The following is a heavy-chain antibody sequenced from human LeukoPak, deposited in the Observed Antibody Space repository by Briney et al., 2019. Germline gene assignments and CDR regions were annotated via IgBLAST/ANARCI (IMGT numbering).Heavy chain of an antibody. CDR3: AADRRRITIFGVGSDAFDI. CDR2: IVVGSGNT. CDR1: GFTFTSSA. J-gene: IGHJ3*02. V-gene: IGHV1-58*02. D-gene: IGHD3-3*01. Sequence: ASVKVSCKASGFTFTSSAMQWVRQARGQRLEWIGWIVVGSGNTNYAQKFQERVSITRDMSTSTAYMELSSLRSEDTAVYYCAADRRRITIFGVGSDAFDIWGQGTMVTVSS.